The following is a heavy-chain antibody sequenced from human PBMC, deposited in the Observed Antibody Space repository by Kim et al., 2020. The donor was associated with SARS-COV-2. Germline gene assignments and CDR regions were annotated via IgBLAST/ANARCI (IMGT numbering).Heavy chain of an antibody. V-gene: IGHV3-30*04. CDR1: GFTFSSYA. CDR3: ARDISAAGPTYYYYGMDV. D-gene: IGHD6-13*01. J-gene: IGHJ6*02. Sequence: GGSLRLSCAASGFTFSSYAMHWVRQAPGKGLEWVAVISYDGSNKYYADSVKGRFTISRDNSKNTLYLQMNSLRAEDTAVYYCARDISAAGPTYYYYGMDVWGQGTTVTVSS. CDR2: ISYDGSNK.